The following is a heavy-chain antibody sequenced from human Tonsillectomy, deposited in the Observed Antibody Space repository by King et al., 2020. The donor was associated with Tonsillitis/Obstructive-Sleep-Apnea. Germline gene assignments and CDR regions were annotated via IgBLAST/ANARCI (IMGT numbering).Heavy chain of an antibody. CDR3: ARGYYYDSSDYFAPLDY. J-gene: IGHJ4*02. D-gene: IGHD3-22*01. CDR2: IYPGDSDT. Sequence: QLVQSGAEVKKPGESLKISCKGSGYSFTSYWIGWVRQMPGKGLEWMGIIYPGDSDTRYSPSFQGQVTISADKSISTAYLQWSSLKASDSAMYYCARGYYYDSSDYFAPLDYWGQGTLVTVSS. CDR1: GYSFTSYW. V-gene: IGHV5-51*01.